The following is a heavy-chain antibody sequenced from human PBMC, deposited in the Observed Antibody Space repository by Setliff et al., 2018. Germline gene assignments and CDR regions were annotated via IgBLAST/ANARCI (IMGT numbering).Heavy chain of an antibody. CDR3: ARELVIIATWGNSAMGEAFDI. D-gene: IGHD3-16*01. J-gene: IGHJ3*02. V-gene: IGHV1-2*02. CDR2: INPNSGGT. CDR1: GSTFTGYY. Sequence: ASVKVSCKASGSTFTGYYMHWVRQAPGQGLEWMGWINPNSGGTNYAQKFQGRVTMTRDTSISTAYMELSRLRSDDTAVYYCARELVIIATWGNSAMGEAFDIWGQGTMVTVSS.